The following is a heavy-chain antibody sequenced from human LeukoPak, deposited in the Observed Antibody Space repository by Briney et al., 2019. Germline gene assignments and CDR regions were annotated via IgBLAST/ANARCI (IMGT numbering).Heavy chain of an antibody. Sequence: PGGPLRLSCAASGFTFTNYAMSWVRQAPGKGLEWVSGISGSGGSTHYADSVRGRFTISRDNAKKSLYLQMNSLRAEDTAVYYCARDYDILTGYFRGGFDYWGQGTLVTVSS. D-gene: IGHD3-9*01. J-gene: IGHJ4*02. CDR3: ARDYDILTGYFRGGFDY. V-gene: IGHV3-23*01. CDR1: GFTFTNYA. CDR2: ISGSGGST.